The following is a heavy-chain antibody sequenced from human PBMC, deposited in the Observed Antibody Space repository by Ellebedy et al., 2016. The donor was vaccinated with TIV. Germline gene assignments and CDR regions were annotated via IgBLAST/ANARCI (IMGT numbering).Heavy chain of an antibody. CDR2: INHSGST. J-gene: IGHJ4*02. Sequence: MPGGSLRLSCAVYGGSFSGYYWSWIRQPPGKGLEWIGEINHSGSTNYNPSLKSRVTRSVDTSKNQFSLKLSSVTAADTAVYYCARTYSSGWATGLYFDYWGQGTLVTVSS. D-gene: IGHD6-19*01. CDR1: GGSFSGYY. V-gene: IGHV4-34*01. CDR3: ARTYSSGWATGLYFDY.